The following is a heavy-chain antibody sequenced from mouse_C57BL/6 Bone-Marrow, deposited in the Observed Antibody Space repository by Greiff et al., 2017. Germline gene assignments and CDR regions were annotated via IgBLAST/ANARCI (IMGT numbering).Heavy chain of an antibody. D-gene: IGHD3-2*02. CDR1: GYTFTSYW. CDR3: AREDGTGYLFAY. V-gene: IGHV1-64*01. J-gene: IGHJ3*01. Sequence: QVQLQQSGAELVKPGASVKLSCKASGYTFTSYWMHWVKQRPGQGLEWIGMILPKSGSTNYNEKFKGKATLTVDKSSSTAYMQLSRLTSEDSTVYYCAREDGTGYLFAYWGQGTLVTVSA. CDR2: ILPKSGST.